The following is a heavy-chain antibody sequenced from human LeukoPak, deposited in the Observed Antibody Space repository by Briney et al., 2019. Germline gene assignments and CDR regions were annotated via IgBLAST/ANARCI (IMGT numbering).Heavy chain of an antibody. CDR2: INPNSGGT. Sequence: ASVKVSCKASGYTFTGYYMHWVRQAPGQGLEWMGWINPNSGGTNYAQKFQGGVTMTRDTSISTAYMELSRLRSDDTAVYYCARCPYYYYYYYMDVWGKGTTVTVSS. CDR3: ARCPYYYYYYYMDV. V-gene: IGHV1-2*02. CDR1: GYTFTGYY. J-gene: IGHJ6*03.